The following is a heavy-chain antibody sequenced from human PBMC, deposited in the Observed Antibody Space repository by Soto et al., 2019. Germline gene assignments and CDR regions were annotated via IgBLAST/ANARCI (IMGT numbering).Heavy chain of an antibody. Sequence: SGGSLRLSCAASGFTFSTYWMHWVRQAPGKGLVWVSRLANDGTNTRYAGSVKGRFTVSRDNGKNTVYLQMDSLRAEDTAVYYCARDGGTYFDYWGQGTLVTASS. V-gene: IGHV3-74*01. CDR2: LANDGTNT. J-gene: IGHJ4*02. D-gene: IGHD3-16*01. CDR1: GFTFSTYW. CDR3: ARDGGTYFDY.